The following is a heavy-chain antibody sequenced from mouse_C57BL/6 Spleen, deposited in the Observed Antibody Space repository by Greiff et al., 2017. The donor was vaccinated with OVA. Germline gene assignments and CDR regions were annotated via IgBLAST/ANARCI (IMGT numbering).Heavy chain of an antibody. CDR3: AIMVTTEGFAY. D-gene: IGHD2-2*01. CDR1: GYTFTSYW. Sequence: QVQLKQPGAELVMPGASVKLSCKASGYTFTSYWMHWVKQRPGQGLEWIGEIDPSDSYTNYNQKFKGKSTLTVDKSSSTAYMQLSSLTSEDSAVYYCAIMVTTEGFAYWGQGTLVTVSA. J-gene: IGHJ3*01. V-gene: IGHV1-69*01. CDR2: IDPSDSYT.